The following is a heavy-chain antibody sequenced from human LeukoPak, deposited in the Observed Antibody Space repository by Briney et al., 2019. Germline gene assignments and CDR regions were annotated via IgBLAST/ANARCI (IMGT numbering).Heavy chain of an antibody. Sequence: GGSLRLSCAASGFTFSSYAMSWVRQAPGKGLEWVSAISGSGGSTYYADSVKGRFTISRDNSKNTLYLQMNSLRAEDTAVYYCAKEGRRSYYDSSGYPHWGQGTLVTVSS. J-gene: IGHJ4*02. CDR3: AKEGRRSYYDSSGYPH. CDR1: GFTFSSYA. V-gene: IGHV3-23*01. D-gene: IGHD3-22*01. CDR2: ISGSGGST.